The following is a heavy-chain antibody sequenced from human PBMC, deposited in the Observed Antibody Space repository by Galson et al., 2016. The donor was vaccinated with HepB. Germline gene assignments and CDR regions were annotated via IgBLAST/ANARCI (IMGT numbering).Heavy chain of an antibody. D-gene: IGHD6-13*01. Sequence: SLRLSCAASGFTFSSYAMHWVRQAPGKGLEWVAVISYDGSYESYAGAVKGRFTISRDNFKKSLYLQMNSLRPEDTAVYYCARVREQQLLDAFDIWGQGTMVTVSS. CDR1: GFTFSSYA. J-gene: IGHJ3*02. CDR3: ARVREQQLLDAFDI. V-gene: IGHV3-30*04. CDR2: ISYDGSYE.